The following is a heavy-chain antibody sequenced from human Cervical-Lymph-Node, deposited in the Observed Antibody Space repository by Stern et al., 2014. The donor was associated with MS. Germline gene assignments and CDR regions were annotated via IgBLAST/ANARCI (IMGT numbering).Heavy chain of an antibody. CDR2: IRSKAMSYAT. Sequence: VQLVASGGGLVQPGGSLKLSCAASGFTFSGSTIHWVRQASGKGLEWVGRIRSKAMSYATAYAASVRGRFTISRDDSKNTAYLQLNSLKTEDTAMYYCTRLSYSGYDPDDNWGQGTLVTVSS. D-gene: IGHD5-12*01. CDR1: GFTFSGST. CDR3: TRLSYSGYDPDDN. V-gene: IGHV3-73*01. J-gene: IGHJ4*02.